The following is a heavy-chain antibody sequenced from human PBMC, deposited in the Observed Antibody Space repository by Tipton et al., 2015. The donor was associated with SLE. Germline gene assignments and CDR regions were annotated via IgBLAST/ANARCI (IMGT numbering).Heavy chain of an antibody. CDR3: ARHISPLGAFDI. CDR1: GGSISSYY. V-gene: IGHV4-59*08. D-gene: IGHD7-27*01. Sequence: VKPSETLSLTCTVSGGSISSYYWSWIRQPPGKGLEWIGYIYYRGSTNYNPSLKSRVTISVDTSKNQFSLKLSSVTAADTAVYYCARHISPLGAFDIWGQGTMVTVSS. J-gene: IGHJ3*02. CDR2: IYYRGST.